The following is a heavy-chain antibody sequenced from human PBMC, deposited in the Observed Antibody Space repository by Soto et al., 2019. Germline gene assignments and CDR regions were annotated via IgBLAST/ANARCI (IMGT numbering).Heavy chain of an antibody. CDR3: AREGASGFGMDV. Sequence: SETLSLTCNVSGGSIRSYYWSWIRQPAGKPLEWIGRIYTTGSTNYNPSLKSRVTMSIDTSKSQFSLKVSSVTAVDTAVYYCAREGASGFGMDVWGQGTKVTVSS. CDR2: IYTTGST. D-gene: IGHD1-26*01. CDR1: GGSIRSYY. J-gene: IGHJ6*02. V-gene: IGHV4-4*07.